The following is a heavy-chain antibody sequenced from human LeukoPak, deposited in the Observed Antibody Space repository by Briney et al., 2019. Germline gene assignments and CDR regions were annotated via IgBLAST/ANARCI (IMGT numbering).Heavy chain of an antibody. V-gene: IGHV3-30*02. Sequence: GGSLRLSCAASVLSFSSYGMHWVRQAPGKRLEWVALIWYDGSTKYYADSVKGRFTIPRDNSKNTLYLEMNSLRAEDTAVYYCAKGQYSGYDRGARDYWGRETLLSVPS. CDR3: AKGQYSGYDRGARDY. J-gene: IGHJ4*02. CDR2: IWYDGSTK. CDR1: VLSFSSYG. D-gene: IGHD5-12*01.